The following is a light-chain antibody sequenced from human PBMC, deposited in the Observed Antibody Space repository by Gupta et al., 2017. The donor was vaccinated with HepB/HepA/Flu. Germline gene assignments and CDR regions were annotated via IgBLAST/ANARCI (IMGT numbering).Light chain of an antibody. CDR2: NTN. Sequence: QTVLTQAPSFSVSPGGTVTLTCDLSSGSVSTSYFPSWYQQTPGQAPRTLIYNTNTRSSGVPDRFSGSILANKAALTITGAQADDESDYYCVRDMGRGIWVFGGGTKLTVL. CDR1: SGSVSTSYF. V-gene: IGLV8-61*01. J-gene: IGLJ2*01. CDR3: VRDMGRGIWV.